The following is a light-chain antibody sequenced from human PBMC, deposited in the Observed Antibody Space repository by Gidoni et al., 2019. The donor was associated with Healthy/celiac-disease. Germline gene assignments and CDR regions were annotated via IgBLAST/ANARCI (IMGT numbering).Light chain of an antibody. CDR1: QSVFYSSNNENY. Sequence: IVMTQSPDYLAVSLGERATINCKSSQSVFYSSNNENYLAWYQQKPGQPPKLLIYWASTRESGVPDRFSGSGSGTDFTLTISSLQAEDVAVYYCQQYDSTPHTFGQGTKLEIK. CDR2: WAS. V-gene: IGKV4-1*01. J-gene: IGKJ2*01. CDR3: QQYDSTPHT.